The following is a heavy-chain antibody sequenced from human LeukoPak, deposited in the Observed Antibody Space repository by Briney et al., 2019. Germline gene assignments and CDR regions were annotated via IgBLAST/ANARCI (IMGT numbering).Heavy chain of an antibody. CDR2: IYYSGST. CDR1: GGSISSGDYY. Sequence: KASETLSLTCTVSGGSISSGDYYWSWIRQPPGKGLEGIGYIYYSGSTYYNPSLKSRVTISVDTSKNQFSLKLSSVTAADTAVYYCARERYLWFGELIYYYGMDVWGKGTTVTVSS. V-gene: IGHV4-30-4*01. D-gene: IGHD3-10*01. CDR3: ARERYLWFGELIYYYGMDV. J-gene: IGHJ6*04.